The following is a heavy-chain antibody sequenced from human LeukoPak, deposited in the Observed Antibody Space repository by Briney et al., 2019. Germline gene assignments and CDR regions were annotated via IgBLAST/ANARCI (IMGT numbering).Heavy chain of an antibody. CDR1: GFTFSSYG. D-gene: IGHD3-9*01. CDR3: ARGFDGSTFDY. V-gene: IGHV3-64*01. Sequence: GGSLRLSCAASGFTFSSYGMHWVRQAPGKGLGYVSAISSNGGSTYYANSVKGRFTISRDNSKNTLYLQMGSLRAEDMAVYYCARGFDGSTFDYWGQGTLVTVSS. J-gene: IGHJ4*02. CDR2: ISSNGGST.